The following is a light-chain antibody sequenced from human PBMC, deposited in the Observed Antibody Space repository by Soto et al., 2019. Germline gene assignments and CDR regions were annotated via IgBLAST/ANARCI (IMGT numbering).Light chain of an antibody. J-gene: IGKJ4*01. CDR2: GAS. V-gene: IGKV3-15*01. CDR1: QSVGGN. Sequence: EIVFTQSPGTLSVSPGEGATLSCSASQSVGGNLAWYQQKPGQAPRLLIYGASTRETAIRARFSGSGAGTEFTLTISSLQSEDFAVYYCQQYNNWTLTFGGGTKVDIK. CDR3: QQYNNWTLT.